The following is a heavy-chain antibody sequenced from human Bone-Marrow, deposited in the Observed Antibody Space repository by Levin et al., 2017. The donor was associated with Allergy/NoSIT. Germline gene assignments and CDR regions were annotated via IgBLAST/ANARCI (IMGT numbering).Heavy chain of an antibody. CDR1: GGSISSGSYY. Sequence: SETLSLTCTVSGGSISSGSYYWSWIRQPAGKGLEWIGRIQSSGSTVYNPSLQSRVTISVDTSKNQFSLNLNSVTAADTAVYFCARSPHPYFFDFWGQGTLVTVSS. CDR3: ARSPHPYFFDF. D-gene: IGHD1-26*01. CDR2: IQSSGST. J-gene: IGHJ4*02. V-gene: IGHV4-61*02.